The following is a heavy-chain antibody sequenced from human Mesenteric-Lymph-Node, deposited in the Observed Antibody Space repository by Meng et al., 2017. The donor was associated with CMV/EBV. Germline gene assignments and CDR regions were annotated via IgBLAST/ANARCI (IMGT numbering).Heavy chain of an antibody. V-gene: IGHV3-11*01. CDR3: ARGWTGLIDY. J-gene: IGHJ4*02. CDR2: ISSSGRTI. Sequence: GEPLKISCAASRFAFSDYYMNWIRQAPGSGLEWVSYISSSGRTIYYADSVKGRFTISRDNAKNSLYLQMNSLRAEDTAVYYCARGWTGLIDYWGQGTVVTVSS. CDR1: RFAFSDYY. D-gene: IGHD3/OR15-3a*01.